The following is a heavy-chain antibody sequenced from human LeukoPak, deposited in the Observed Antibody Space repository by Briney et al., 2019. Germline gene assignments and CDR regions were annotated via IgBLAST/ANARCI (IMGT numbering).Heavy chain of an antibody. CDR2: IIPIFGTA. Sequence: SSVKVSCKASGGTFSSYAIRWVRQAPGQGLEWMGRIIPIFGTANYAQKFQGRVTITTDESTSTAYMELSSLRSEDTAVYYCARDRIEPIVGATRYYYYMDVWGKGTTVTVSS. J-gene: IGHJ6*03. D-gene: IGHD1-26*01. CDR1: GGTFSSYA. CDR3: ARDRIEPIVGATRYYYYMDV. V-gene: IGHV1-69*05.